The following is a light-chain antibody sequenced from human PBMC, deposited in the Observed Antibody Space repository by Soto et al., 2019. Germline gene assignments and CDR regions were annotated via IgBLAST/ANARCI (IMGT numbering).Light chain of an antibody. Sequence: QSALTQPASVSGSPGQSITISCTGTSSDVGGYNYVSWYQHHPGKAPKLIIYEVNKRPSGVPDRFSGSKSGNTASLTVSGLQAEDEADYYCSSYAGSNNLLFGGGTKLTVL. V-gene: IGLV2-8*01. CDR1: SSDVGGYNY. CDR3: SSYAGSNNLL. CDR2: EVN. J-gene: IGLJ2*01.